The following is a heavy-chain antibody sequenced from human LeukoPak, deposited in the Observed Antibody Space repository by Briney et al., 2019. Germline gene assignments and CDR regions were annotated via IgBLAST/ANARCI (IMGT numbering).Heavy chain of an antibody. J-gene: IGHJ4*02. CDR2: ISAYNGDT. CDR3: AREMYPTSGYYYFDY. Sequence: GASVKVSCKASGYTFTGYYMHWVRQAPGQGLEWMGWISAYNGDTNYAQNLQGRVTMTTDTSTSTAYMELRSLRSDDTAVYYCAREMYPTSGYYYFDYWGQGTLVTVSS. V-gene: IGHV1-18*04. D-gene: IGHD3-22*01. CDR1: GYTFTGYY.